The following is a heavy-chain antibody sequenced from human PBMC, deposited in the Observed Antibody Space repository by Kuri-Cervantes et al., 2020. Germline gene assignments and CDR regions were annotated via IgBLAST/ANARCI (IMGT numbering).Heavy chain of an antibody. CDR2: IYYSGST. Sequence: SETLSLTCTVSGGSVSSSSHYWGWIRQPPGKGLEWIGSIYYSGSTYYNPSLKSRVTISVDTSKNQFSLKLTSVTAADTAVYYCARQVGRVGDQTGWFDPWGQGTLVTVSS. D-gene: IGHD3-10*01. V-gene: IGHV4-39*01. CDR1: GGSVSSSSHY. CDR3: ARQVGRVGDQTGWFDP. J-gene: IGHJ5*02.